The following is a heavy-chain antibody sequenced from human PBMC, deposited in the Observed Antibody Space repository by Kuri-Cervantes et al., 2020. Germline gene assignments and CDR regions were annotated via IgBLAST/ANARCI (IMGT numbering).Heavy chain of an antibody. Sequence: LALTCAASGFTVSSNYMSWVRQAPGKGLEWVAVISYDGRNKYYTDSVKGRFTISRDNSKNTFYLQMNSLRAEDTAVYYCAREGPPLYSDAFDIWGQGTMVTVSS. V-gene: IGHV3-30*03. CDR1: GFTVSSNY. D-gene: IGHD2-8*01. CDR2: ISYDGRNK. CDR3: AREGPPLYSDAFDI. J-gene: IGHJ3*02.